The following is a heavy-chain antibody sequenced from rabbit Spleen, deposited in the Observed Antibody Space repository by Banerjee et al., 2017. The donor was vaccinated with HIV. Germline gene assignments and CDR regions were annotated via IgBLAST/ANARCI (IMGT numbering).Heavy chain of an antibody. CDR2: INIATGKS. Sequence: EQLEESGGGLVKPEGSLTLTCKASGVSLNDKDVMCWVRQAPGKGLEWIACINIATGKSVYASWAKGRFIMFRTSSTTVTLQMTSLTAADTATYFCARDLTSVIGWNFNLWGPGTLVTVS. D-gene: IGHD1-1*01. CDR1: GVSLNDKDV. CDR3: ARDLTSVIGWNFNL. V-gene: IGHV1S45*01. J-gene: IGHJ4*01.